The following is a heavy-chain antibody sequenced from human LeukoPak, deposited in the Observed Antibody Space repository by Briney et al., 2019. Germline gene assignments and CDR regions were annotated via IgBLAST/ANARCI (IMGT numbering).Heavy chain of an antibody. Sequence: SETLSLTCTVSGGSISSYYWSWIRQPPGKGLEWIGYIYYSGSTNYNLSLKSRVTISVDTSKNQFSLKLSSVTAADTAVYYCASAMYYYDSSGYFPSFDYWGQGTLVTVSS. D-gene: IGHD3-22*01. CDR1: GGSISSYY. CDR3: ASAMYYYDSSGYFPSFDY. V-gene: IGHV4-59*12. CDR2: IYYSGST. J-gene: IGHJ4*02.